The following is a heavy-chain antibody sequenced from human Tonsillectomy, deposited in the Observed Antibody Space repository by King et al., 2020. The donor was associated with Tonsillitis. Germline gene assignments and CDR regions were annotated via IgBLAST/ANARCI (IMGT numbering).Heavy chain of an antibody. CDR1: GFTVRSYT. D-gene: IGHD3-22*01. V-gene: IGHV3-21*01. CDR2: ISSSGIDI. J-gene: IGHJ4*02. CDR3: ARHETDYYDSSGYVTYGSLFDY. Sequence: VQLVESGGGLVKPGGSLRLSCAASGFTVRSYTMNWVRQAPGKGLEWVSSISSSGIDIYYADSVKGRFTISRDNAKKSLYLQMNSLRAEDTAVYYCARHETDYYDSSGYVTYGSLFDYWGQGTLVTVSS.